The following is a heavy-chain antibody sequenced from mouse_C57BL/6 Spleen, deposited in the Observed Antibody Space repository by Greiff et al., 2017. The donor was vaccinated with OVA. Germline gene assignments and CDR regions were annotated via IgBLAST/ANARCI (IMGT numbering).Heavy chain of an antibody. Sequence: EVQLKESGGGLVKPGGSLKISCAASGFTFSDYGMHWVRQAPEKGLEWVAYISSGSSTFYYADTVKGRFTISRDNAKNTLFLQMTSLRSEDTAMYYCARGVSYFDYWGQGTTLTVSS. V-gene: IGHV5-17*01. D-gene: IGHD6-2*01. J-gene: IGHJ2*01. CDR1: GFTFSDYG. CDR3: ARGVSYFDY. CDR2: ISSGSSTF.